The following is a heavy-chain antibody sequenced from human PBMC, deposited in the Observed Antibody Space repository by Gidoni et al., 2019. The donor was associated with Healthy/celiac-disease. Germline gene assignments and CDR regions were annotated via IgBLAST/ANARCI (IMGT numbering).Heavy chain of an antibody. Sequence: QVQLQQWGAGLLNPSETLSLTCAVYGRSFSGYYWSWIPQPPGKGLEWIGEINHSGSTNYNPSRKSRVTISVDTSKNQFSLKLSSVTAADTAVYYCASGRVDTAMVSYWGQGTLVTVSS. CDR1: GRSFSGYY. J-gene: IGHJ4*02. V-gene: IGHV4-34*01. D-gene: IGHD5-18*01. CDR2: INHSGST. CDR3: ASGRVDTAMVSY.